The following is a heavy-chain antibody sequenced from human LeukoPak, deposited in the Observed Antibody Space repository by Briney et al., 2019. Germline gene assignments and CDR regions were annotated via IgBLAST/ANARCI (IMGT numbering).Heavy chain of an antibody. CDR1: GGSISSSRYH. CDR3: ATTYDYTSGRYDN. J-gene: IGHJ4*02. D-gene: IGHD6-19*01. Sequence: SETLSLICTVSGGSISSSRYHWGWIRQPPGKGLEWIGSIYYSGTTYYNPSLKSRVTISVDTSKNQFSLKVTSVTAADTAVYYCATTYDYTSGRYDNWGQGTLVTVSS. V-gene: IGHV4-39*01. CDR2: IYYSGTT.